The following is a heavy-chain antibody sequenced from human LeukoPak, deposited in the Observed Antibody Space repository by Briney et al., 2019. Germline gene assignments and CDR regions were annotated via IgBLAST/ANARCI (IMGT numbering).Heavy chain of an antibody. V-gene: IGHV3-21*01. Sequence: KAGGSLRLSCAASGFSFSSFSMNWVRQAPGKGLEWVSYISGGSSFTYYVDSVKGRFTISRDNAKNSLYLQMNSLRAEDTAVYYCARVNGEWLRLYYYYYYMDVWGKGTTVTISS. CDR2: ISGGSSFT. J-gene: IGHJ6*03. CDR1: GFSFSSFS. D-gene: IGHD5-12*01. CDR3: ARVNGEWLRLYYYYYYMDV.